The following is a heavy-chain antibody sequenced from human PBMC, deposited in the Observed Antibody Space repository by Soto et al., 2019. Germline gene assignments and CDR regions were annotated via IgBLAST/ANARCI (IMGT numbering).Heavy chain of an antibody. Sequence: PGGSLRLSCAASGFTFISYAMSWVLQAPWKGLEWVSAISGSGGSTYYADSVKGRFTISRDNSKNTLYLQMNSLRAEDTAVYYCARGADGTRRGRYFDYWGQGTLVTVSS. D-gene: IGHD3-16*01. J-gene: IGHJ4*02. CDR2: ISGSGGST. CDR1: GFTFISYA. CDR3: ARGADGTRRGRYFDY. V-gene: IGHV3-23*01.